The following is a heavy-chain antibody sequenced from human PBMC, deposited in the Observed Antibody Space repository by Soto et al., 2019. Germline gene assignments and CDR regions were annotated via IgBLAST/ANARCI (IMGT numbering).Heavy chain of an antibody. CDR2: IKSKNDGGTT. V-gene: IGHV3-15*07. Sequence: GGSLGLSCAASGFGFTSSWMNWVRQAPGKGLEWVGRIKSKNDGGTTDYAAPVQGRFTISRDDSKTTIYLQMNSLKTEDTAVYYCTSAGQYCTSPTCKVYRGQAPPVTVSS. CDR3: TSAGQYCTSPTCKVY. D-gene: IGHD2-2*01. CDR1: GFGFTSSW. J-gene: IGHJ4*02.